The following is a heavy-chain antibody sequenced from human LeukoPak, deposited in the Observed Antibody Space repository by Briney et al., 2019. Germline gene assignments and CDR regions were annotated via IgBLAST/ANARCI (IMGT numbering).Heavy chain of an antibody. J-gene: IGHJ5*02. CDR3: ARKARGCSSTSCPRGLFDP. CDR1: GYSFTSYW. V-gene: IGHV5-51*01. Sequence: GESLKISCKGSGYSFTSYWIGWVRQMPGKGLEWMGIIYPGDSDTRYSPSFQGQVTISADKSISTAYLQWSSLKASDTAMYYCARKARGCSSTSCPRGLFDPWGQGTLVTVSS. CDR2: IYPGDSDT. D-gene: IGHD2-2*01.